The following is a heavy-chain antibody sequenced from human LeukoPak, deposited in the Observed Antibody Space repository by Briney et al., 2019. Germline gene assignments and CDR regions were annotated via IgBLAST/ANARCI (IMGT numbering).Heavy chain of an antibody. Sequence: GGSLRLSCAASGFTFSSYGMHWVRQAPGKGLEWVAFIRYDGSNKYYADSVKGRFTISRDNSKNTLYLLMNSLRAEDTAVYYCAKDDSPDYDILTGFNWFDPWGQGTLVTVSS. J-gene: IGHJ5*02. CDR3: AKDDSPDYDILTGFNWFDP. CDR2: IRYDGSNK. V-gene: IGHV3-30*02. D-gene: IGHD3-9*01. CDR1: GFTFSSYG.